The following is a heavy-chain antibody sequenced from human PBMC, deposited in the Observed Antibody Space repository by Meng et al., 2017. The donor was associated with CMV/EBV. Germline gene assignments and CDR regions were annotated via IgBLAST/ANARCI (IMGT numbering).Heavy chain of an antibody. CDR2: IYWNDDK. CDR3: AHRGHSSSWYGIDWFDP. CDR1: GFSLSTSGVG. Sequence: SGPTLVKPTQTLTLTCTFSGFSLSTSGVGVGWIRQPPGKALEWLALIYWNDDKRYSPSLKSRLTITKDTSKNQVVLTMTNMDPVDTATYYCAHRGHSSSWYGIDWFDPWGQGTLVTVSP. V-gene: IGHV2-5*01. D-gene: IGHD6-13*01. J-gene: IGHJ5*02.